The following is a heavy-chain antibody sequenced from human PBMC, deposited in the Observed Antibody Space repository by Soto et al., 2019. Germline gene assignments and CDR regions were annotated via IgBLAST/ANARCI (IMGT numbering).Heavy chain of an antibody. J-gene: IGHJ6*02. CDR2: ISWNSGSI. CDR3: AKGPGGMDV. Sequence: EVQLVESGGGLVQPGRSLRLSCAASGFTFDDYAMHWVRQAPGKGLEWVSGISWNSGSIGYADSVKGRFTISRDNAKNSLYLQMNSLRAEDTALYYCAKGPGGMDVWGQGTTVTVSS. CDR1: GFTFDDYA. V-gene: IGHV3-9*01.